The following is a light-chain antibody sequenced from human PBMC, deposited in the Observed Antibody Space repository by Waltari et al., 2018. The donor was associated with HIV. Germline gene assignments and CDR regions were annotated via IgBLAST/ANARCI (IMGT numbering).Light chain of an antibody. CDR2: DVT. Sequence: QSALTQPPSASGSPGQSVTISCTGTSSDVGAYNYVSWFQQHPGKAPKLMIYDVTKRPSGVPYRCSGSKSGNTASLTVSGLQAEDEADYYCASHAGSKDVFGGGTRLTVL. V-gene: IGLV2-8*01. J-gene: IGLJ2*01. CDR1: SSDVGAYNY. CDR3: ASHAGSKDV.